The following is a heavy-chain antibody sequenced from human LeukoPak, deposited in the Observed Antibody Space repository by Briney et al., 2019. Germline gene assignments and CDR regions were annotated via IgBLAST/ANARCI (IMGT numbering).Heavy chain of an antibody. D-gene: IGHD2-15*01. J-gene: IGHJ5*02. CDR3: ARGMVAATPSLDP. CDR2: IYYSGST. Sequence: SETLSLTCTVSGGSISSGDYYWSWIRQHPGKGLEWIGYIYYSGSTYYNPSLKSRVTISVDTSKNQFSLKLSSVTAADTAVYYCARGMVAATPSLDPWGQGTLVTVSS. CDR1: GGSISSGDYY. V-gene: IGHV4-31*03.